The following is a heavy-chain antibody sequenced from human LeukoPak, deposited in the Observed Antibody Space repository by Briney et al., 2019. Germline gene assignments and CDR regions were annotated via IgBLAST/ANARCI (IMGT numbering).Heavy chain of an antibody. J-gene: IGHJ3*02. CDR3: ARAGRAIFGVVIIAAFDI. V-gene: IGHV1-8*03. CDR2: MNPNSGNT. Sequence: ASVKVSCKASGYTFTSYDINWVRQATGQGLEWMGWMNPNSGNTGYAQKFQGRVTITRNTSISTAYMELSSLRSEDTAVYYCARAGRAIFGVVIIAAFDIWGQGTMVTVSS. D-gene: IGHD3-3*01. CDR1: GYTFTSYD.